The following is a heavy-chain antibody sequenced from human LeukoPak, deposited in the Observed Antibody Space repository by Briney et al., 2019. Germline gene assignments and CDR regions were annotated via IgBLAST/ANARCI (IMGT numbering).Heavy chain of an antibody. D-gene: IGHD4-17*01. CDR1: GLSVSDNY. CDR2: IFPNGNT. Sequence: GGSLRLSCALSGLSVSDNYLSWVRQAPGKGLERVSVIFPNGNTYSADFVQGRFSISRDKSTNTLFLDMSSLRTDDTAIYFCARANPVYGDFDYWGQGTLVSVSS. CDR3: ARANPVYGDFDY. V-gene: IGHV3-53*01. J-gene: IGHJ4*02.